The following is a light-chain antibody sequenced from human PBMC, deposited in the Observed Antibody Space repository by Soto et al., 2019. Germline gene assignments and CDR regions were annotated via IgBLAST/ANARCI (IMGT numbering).Light chain of an antibody. J-gene: IGKJ5*01. CDR1: QSVSATY. CDR2: AAS. V-gene: IGKV3-15*01. Sequence: IVMTQSPATLSVSPGERATLSCRASQSVSATYLAWYQQKPGQAPRLLIYAASTRATGIPARFSGSGSGTEFTLTISSLQSEDFAVYYCQQYNNWSFGQGTRLEIK. CDR3: QQYNNWS.